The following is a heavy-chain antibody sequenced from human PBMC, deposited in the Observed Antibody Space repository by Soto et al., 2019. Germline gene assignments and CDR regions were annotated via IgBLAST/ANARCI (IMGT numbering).Heavy chain of an antibody. J-gene: IGHJ4*02. CDR2: IKPDGSDQ. Sequence: EVQLVESGGGLVLPGGSLRLXCAAXXXTFXXLWMSWXRQAPGKGMEWVANIKPDGSDQYYVESVKGRFTISRDNARNSLYLQMNSLRGDDTAVYYCTRAGGSYYFDFWGQGTLVTVSA. V-gene: IGHV3-7*01. D-gene: IGHD3-10*01. CDR3: TRAGGSYYFDF. CDR1: XXTFXXLW.